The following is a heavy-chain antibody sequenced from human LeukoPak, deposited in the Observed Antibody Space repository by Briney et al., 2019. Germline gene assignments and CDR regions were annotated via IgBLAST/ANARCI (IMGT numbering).Heavy chain of an antibody. CDR2: ISSNGGST. D-gene: IGHD3-16*01. Sequence: GGSLRLSCAASGFTFSSYAMHWVRQAPGKGLEYVSAISSNGGSTYYANSVKGRSTISRDNSKNTLYLQMGSLRAEDMAVYYCAREGRGRVWGSYMGGMDVWGQGTTVTVSS. V-gene: IGHV3-64*01. CDR1: GFTFSSYA. CDR3: AREGRGRVWGSYMGGMDV. J-gene: IGHJ6*02.